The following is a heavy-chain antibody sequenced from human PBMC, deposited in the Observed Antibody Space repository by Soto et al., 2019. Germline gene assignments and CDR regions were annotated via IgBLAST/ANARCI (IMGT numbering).Heavy chain of an antibody. Sequence: GGSLRLSCAVSGFTFSSYDMNWVRQAPGKGLEWVSYISSSGSTIYYADSVKGRFTISRDNAKNSLYLQMNSLRAEDTAVYYCASALPYTYFVFGHWGHGALVTLSS. CDR2: ISSSGSTI. D-gene: IGHD3-9*01. V-gene: IGHV3-48*03. CDR3: ASALPYTYFVFGH. J-gene: IGHJ4*01. CDR1: GFTFSSYD.